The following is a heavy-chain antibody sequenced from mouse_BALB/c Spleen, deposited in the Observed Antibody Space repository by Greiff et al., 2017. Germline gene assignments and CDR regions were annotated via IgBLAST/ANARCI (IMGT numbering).Heavy chain of an antibody. Sequence: DVKLVESGGGLVQPGGSLKLSCAASGFTFSSYTMSWVRQTPEKRLEWVAYISNGGGSTYYPDTVKGRFTISRDNAKNTLYLQMSSLKSEDTAMDYCARHEGDYGNTGDAWGQGTSVTVSS. D-gene: IGHD2-1*01. J-gene: IGHJ4*01. CDR3: ARHEGDYGNTGDA. CDR1: GFTFSSYT. CDR2: ISNGGGST. V-gene: IGHV5-12-2*01.